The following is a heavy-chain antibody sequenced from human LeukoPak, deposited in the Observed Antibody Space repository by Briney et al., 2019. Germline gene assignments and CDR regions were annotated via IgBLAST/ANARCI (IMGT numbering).Heavy chain of an antibody. CDR2: IYYSGST. Sequence: SQTLSLTCTVSGGSISSGGYYWSWIRQHPGKGLEWIGYIYYSGSTYYNPSLKSRVTISVDTSKNQFSLKLSSVTAADTAVYYCARDKGYRSSWESLNWFDPWGQGTLVTVSS. CDR3: ARDKGYRSSWESLNWFDP. V-gene: IGHV4-31*03. D-gene: IGHD6-13*01. J-gene: IGHJ5*02. CDR1: GGSISSGGYY.